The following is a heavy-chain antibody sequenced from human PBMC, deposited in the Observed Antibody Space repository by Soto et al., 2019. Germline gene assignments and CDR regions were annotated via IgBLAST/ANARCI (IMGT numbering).Heavy chain of an antibody. J-gene: IGHJ6*02. V-gene: IGHV1-2*02. CDR2: INPNSGGT. CDR1: GYTFTGYY. D-gene: IGHD3-3*01. CDR3: ARGSAIFGVVIKDYYYYGMDV. Sequence: ASVKVSCKASGYTFTGYYMHCARQAPGQGLEWMGWINPNSGGTNYAQKLQGRVTMTTDTSTSTAYMELRSLRSDDTAVYYCARGSAIFGVVIKDYYYYGMDVWGQGTTVTVSS.